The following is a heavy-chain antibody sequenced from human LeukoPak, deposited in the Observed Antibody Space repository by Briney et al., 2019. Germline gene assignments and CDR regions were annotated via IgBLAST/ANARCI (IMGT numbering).Heavy chain of an antibody. Sequence: SGGSLRLSCAASGFTFSSYSMNWVRQAPGKGLEWVSRINSDGSSTSYADSVKGRFTISRDNAKNTLYLQMNSLRAEDTAVYYCARSNYYYYYMDVWGKGTTVTISS. CDR3: ARSNYYYYYMDV. V-gene: IGHV3-74*01. J-gene: IGHJ6*03. CDR1: GFTFSSYS. CDR2: INSDGSST.